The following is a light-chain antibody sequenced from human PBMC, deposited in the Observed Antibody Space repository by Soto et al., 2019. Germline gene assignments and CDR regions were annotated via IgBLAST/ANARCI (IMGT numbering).Light chain of an antibody. J-gene: IGKJ5*01. Sequence: EIVLTQSPATLSLSPGERATLSCRASESVSSYLAWYQQKPGQAPSLLIYYASNRATGIPARFSGSESGTDFTLTISSLEPEDFAVYYCQQRSNWPPITFGQGTRLEIK. V-gene: IGKV3-11*01. CDR1: ESVSSY. CDR3: QQRSNWPPIT. CDR2: YAS.